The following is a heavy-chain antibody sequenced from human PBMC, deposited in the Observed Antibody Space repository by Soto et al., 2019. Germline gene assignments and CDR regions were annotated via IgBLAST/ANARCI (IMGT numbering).Heavy chain of an antibody. V-gene: IGHV1-2*04. CDR3: ARDLGVCTMVRGPRYFDF. J-gene: IGHJ4*02. D-gene: IGHD3-10*01. CDR1: GYTFPGSY. Sequence: AASVKVSCKASGYTFPGSYMHWVRQAPGQGLEWMGWINPNSGGTNYAQKFQGWVTMTRDTSISTAYMELSRLRSDDTAVYYCARDLGVCTMVRGPRYFDFWGQRTLVTVSS. CDR2: INPNSGGT.